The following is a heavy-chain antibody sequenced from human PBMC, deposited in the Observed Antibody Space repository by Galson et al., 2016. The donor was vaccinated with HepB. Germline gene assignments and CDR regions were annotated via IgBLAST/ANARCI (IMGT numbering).Heavy chain of an antibody. Sequence: SVKVSCKASGGTFRNYGVSWVRQAPGQGLEWMGSIIPMFTTSNYAQKFQGRVTITADASGTTSYMELSSLKSEDTAVYYCARPPMDGLQDILTGADAFDIRGQGKMVTGSS. CDR2: IIPMFTTS. J-gene: IGHJ3*02. CDR1: GGTFRNYG. V-gene: IGHV1-69*13. D-gene: IGHD3-9*01. CDR3: ARPPMDGLQDILTGADAFDI.